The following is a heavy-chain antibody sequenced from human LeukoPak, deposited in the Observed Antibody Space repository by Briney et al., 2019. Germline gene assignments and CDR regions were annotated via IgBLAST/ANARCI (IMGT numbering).Heavy chain of an antibody. CDR3: AKDIYDSSGLTPHGAFDI. J-gene: IGHJ3*02. CDR2: ISWNSGSI. D-gene: IGHD3-22*01. CDR1: GFTFDDYA. Sequence: GGSLRLSCAASGFTFDDYAMHWVRQAPGKGLEWVSGISWNSGSIGYADSAKGRFTISRDNAKNSLYLQMNSLRAEDTALYYCAKDIYDSSGLTPHGAFDIWGQGTMVTVSS. V-gene: IGHV3-9*01.